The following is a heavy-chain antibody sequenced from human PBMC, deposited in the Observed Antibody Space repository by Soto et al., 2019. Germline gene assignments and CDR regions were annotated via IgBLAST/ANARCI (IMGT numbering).Heavy chain of an antibody. CDR2: INHSGST. Sequence: SETLSLTCAVYGGSFSGYDWSWIRQPPGKGLEWIGEINHSGSTNYNPSLKSRVTISVDTSKNQFSLKLSSVTAADTAVYYCARGRVSVAAAGRGRNWFDPWGQGTLVTVSS. CDR1: GGSFSGYD. D-gene: IGHD6-13*01. J-gene: IGHJ5*02. V-gene: IGHV4-34*01. CDR3: ARGRVSVAAAGRGRNWFDP.